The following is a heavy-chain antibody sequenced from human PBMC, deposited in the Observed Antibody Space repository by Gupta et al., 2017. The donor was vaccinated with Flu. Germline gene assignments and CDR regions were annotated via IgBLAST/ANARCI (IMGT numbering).Heavy chain of an antibody. CDR2: IWSNGINN. V-gene: IGHV3-33*01. D-gene: IGHD2-8*02. J-gene: IGHJ3*01. CDR3: VRERGPVTGFDF. CDR1: GFTLTNYG. Sequence: AASGFTLTNYGMNWVRQAPGKGLEGVAVIWSNGINNYYSDSVKGRFTFSRDNSKNTLSLQMNSLTAEDTAIYYCVRERGPVTGFDFGGQGTMGTVSS.